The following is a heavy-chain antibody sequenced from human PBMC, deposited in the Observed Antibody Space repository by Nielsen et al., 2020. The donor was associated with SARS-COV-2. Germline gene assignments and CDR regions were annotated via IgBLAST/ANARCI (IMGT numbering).Heavy chain of an antibody. J-gene: IGHJ6*03. Sequence: GGSLRLSCAASGFTFSSYGMHWVRQAPGKGLEWVAVIWYDGSNKYYADSVKGRFTISRDNFKNTLYLQMNSLRAEDTAVYYCARVAYCGGDCYLYYYYMDVWGKGTTVTVSS. CDR3: ARVAYCGGDCYLYYYYMDV. D-gene: IGHD2-21*01. CDR1: GFTFSSYG. CDR2: IWYDGSNK. V-gene: IGHV3-33*01.